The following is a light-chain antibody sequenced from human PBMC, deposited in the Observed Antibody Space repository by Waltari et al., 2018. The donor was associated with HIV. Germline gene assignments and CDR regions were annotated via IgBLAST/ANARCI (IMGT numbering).Light chain of an antibody. V-gene: IGKV3-11*01. CDR2: DVS. Sequence: EIVLTQSPDTLSLSPGERATLSCRASQSVSSYLAWYQQKPGQAPRLLIYDVSNRATGIPARFSGSGSGTDFTLTISSLEPEDFAVYYCQQRSTWPRTFGPGTKVDIK. CDR3: QQRSTWPRT. CDR1: QSVSSY. J-gene: IGKJ3*01.